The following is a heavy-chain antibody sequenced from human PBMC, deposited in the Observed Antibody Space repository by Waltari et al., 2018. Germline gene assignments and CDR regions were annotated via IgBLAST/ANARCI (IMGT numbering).Heavy chain of an antibody. D-gene: IGHD6-19*01. CDR2: CDPEDGET. CDR3: ATLSSGWTSSEYFQH. CDR1: GYTLPDLS. Sequence: QVQLVPSGAAVKKPGASVKVSFKVSGYTLPDLSMHLVRQSPGKGLEWMGGCDPEDGETNYAQKYQGRVTMTEDTSTDTAYMELSSLRSEDTAVYYCATLSSGWTSSEYFQHWGQGTLVTVSS. J-gene: IGHJ1*01. V-gene: IGHV1-24*01.